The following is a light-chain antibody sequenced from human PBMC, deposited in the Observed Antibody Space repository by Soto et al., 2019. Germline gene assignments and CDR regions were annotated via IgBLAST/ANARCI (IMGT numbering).Light chain of an antibody. J-gene: IGKJ5*01. CDR1: QSVSSSY. Sequence: EIVFTQSPGTLSLSPGERATLSCRASQSVSSSYLAWYQQKPDQAPRLIIYRTSSRANGIPDRFSGSGSGTDFTLTISSLEPEDFAVYYCQQRSNWPPITFGQGTRLEIK. CDR2: RTS. CDR3: QQRSNWPPIT. V-gene: IGKV3D-20*02.